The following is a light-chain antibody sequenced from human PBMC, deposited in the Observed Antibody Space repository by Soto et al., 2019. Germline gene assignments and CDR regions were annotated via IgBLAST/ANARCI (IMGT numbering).Light chain of an antibody. V-gene: IGKV3-20*01. CDR1: QSVRSTY. CDR3: QHYDTLS. J-gene: IGKJ5*01. CDR2: GAS. Sequence: EIVLTQSPGTLSFSPGERATLSCRASQSVRSTYLAWYQQKPGQAPRLLIYGASSRATGIPDRFAGSGSGTDFILTISRLEPEDFAVYYCQHYDTLSFGQGTRLENK.